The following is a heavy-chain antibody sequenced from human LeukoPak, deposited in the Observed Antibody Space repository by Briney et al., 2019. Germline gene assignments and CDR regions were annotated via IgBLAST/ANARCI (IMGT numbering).Heavy chain of an antibody. CDR3: AKSVAASYYYMDV. D-gene: IGHD4-23*01. CDR2: INSDGSST. J-gene: IGHJ6*03. CDR1: GFTFSSYW. V-gene: IGHV3-74*01. Sequence: GGSLRLSCAASGFTFSSYWMHWVRQAPGKGLVWVSRINSDGSSTSYADSVKGRFTISRDNAKNTLYLQMNSLRAEDTAVYYCAKSVAASYYYMDVWGKGTTVTVSS.